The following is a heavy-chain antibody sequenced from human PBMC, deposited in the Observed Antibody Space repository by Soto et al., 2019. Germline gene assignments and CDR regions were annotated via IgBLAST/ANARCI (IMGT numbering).Heavy chain of an antibody. CDR2: IIPIFGTA. V-gene: IGHV1-69*13. J-gene: IGHJ5*02. D-gene: IGHD5-18*01. Sequence: GASVKVSCKASGGTFSSYAISWVRQAPGQGLEWMGGIIPIFGTANYAQKFQGRVTITADESTSTAYMELSSLRSEDTAVYYCARRYSYVVGVDWFDPWGQGTLVTVSS. CDR3: ARRYSYVVGVDWFDP. CDR1: GGTFSSYA.